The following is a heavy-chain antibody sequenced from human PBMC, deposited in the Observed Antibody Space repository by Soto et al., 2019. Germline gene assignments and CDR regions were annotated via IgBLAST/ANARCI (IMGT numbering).Heavy chain of an antibody. CDR2: ISYDGSNK. J-gene: IGHJ5*02. D-gene: IGHD6-19*01. Sequence: PGGSLRLSCAASGFTFSSYGMHWVRQAPGKGLEWVAVISYDGSNKYYADSVKGRFTISRDNSKNTLYLQMNSLRAEDTAVYYCAKDLGPIAVAELNWFDPWGQGTLVTVSS. CDR3: AKDLGPIAVAELNWFDP. V-gene: IGHV3-30*18. CDR1: GFTFSSYG.